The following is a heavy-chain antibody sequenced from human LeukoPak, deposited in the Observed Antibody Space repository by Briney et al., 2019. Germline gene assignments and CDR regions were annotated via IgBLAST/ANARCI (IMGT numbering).Heavy chain of an antibody. D-gene: IGHD3-22*01. J-gene: IGHJ3*02. Sequence: ASETLSLTCTVSGGSISSGGYYWSWIRQHPGKGLERIGYIYYSGSTYYNPSLKSRVTISVDTSKNQFSLKLSSVTAADTAVYYCARAVAYYYDSSGNDDAFDIWGQGTMVTVSS. CDR2: IYYSGST. CDR3: ARAVAYYYDSSGNDDAFDI. V-gene: IGHV4-31*03. CDR1: GGSISSGGYY.